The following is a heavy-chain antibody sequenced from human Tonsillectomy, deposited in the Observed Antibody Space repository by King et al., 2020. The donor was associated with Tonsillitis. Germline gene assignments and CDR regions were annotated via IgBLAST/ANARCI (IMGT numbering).Heavy chain of an antibody. D-gene: IGHD3/OR15-3a*01. V-gene: IGHV1-69*09. J-gene: IGHJ4*02. CDR3: ATDSPTDWLLPHFDC. CDR2: IIPILDIS. CDR1: GDTFSNYT. Sequence: QLVQSGSEVKKPGSSVKVSCKASGDTFSNYTINWVRQAPGQGLEWMGRIIPILDISNYAQKFQGRVTFTADKSTSTAYMILSSLRSEDTAMYYCATDSPTDWLLPHFDCWGQGTLVTVSS.